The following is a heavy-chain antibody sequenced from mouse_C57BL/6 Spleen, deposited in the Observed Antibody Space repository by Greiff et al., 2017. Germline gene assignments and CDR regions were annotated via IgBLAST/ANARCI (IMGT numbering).Heavy chain of an antibody. CDR2: IYPRSGNT. J-gene: IGHJ4*01. D-gene: IGHD2-1*01. CDR3: ARYYGTTGDYAMDY. CDR1: GYTFTSYG. Sequence: VQLQQSGAELARPGASVKLSCKASGYTFTSYGISWVKQRTGQGLEWIGEIYPRSGNTYYNEKFKGKATLTADKSSSTAYMELRSLTSEDSAVYFCARYYGTTGDYAMDYWGQGTSDTVSS. V-gene: IGHV1-81*01.